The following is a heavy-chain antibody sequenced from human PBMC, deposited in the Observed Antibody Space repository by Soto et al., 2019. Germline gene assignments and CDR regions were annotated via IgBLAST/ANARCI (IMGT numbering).Heavy chain of an antibody. J-gene: IGHJ4*02. CDR2: INPNSGGT. Sequence: ASVKVSCKASGYTFTGYYMHWVRQAPGQGLEWMGWINPNSGGTNYAQKFQGWVTMTRDTSISTAYMELSRLRSDDTAVYYCARDHFVSRFNKTELPGDYWGQGTLVTVSS. CDR3: ARDHFVSRFNKTELPGDY. V-gene: IGHV1-2*04. CDR1: GYTFTGYY. D-gene: IGHD1-26*01.